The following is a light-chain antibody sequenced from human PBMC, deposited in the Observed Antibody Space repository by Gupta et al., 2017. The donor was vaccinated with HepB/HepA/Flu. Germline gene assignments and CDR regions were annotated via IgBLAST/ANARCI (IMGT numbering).Light chain of an antibody. V-gene: IGLV1-44*01. CDR3: AAWDDSLNGVV. CDR1: SSNIGTKT. CDR2: NYD. Sequence: QSVLTQPPSASGTPGQRVTISCSGSSSNIGTKTVTWYQQFTGTAPKLLIYNYDQRPSGVPDRFSGSKSGTSASLAISGLQSDDEADYYCAAWDDSLNGVVFGGGTKLTVL. J-gene: IGLJ3*02.